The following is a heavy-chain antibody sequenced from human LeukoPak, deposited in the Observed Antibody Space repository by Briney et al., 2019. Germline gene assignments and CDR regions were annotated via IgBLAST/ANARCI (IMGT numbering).Heavy chain of an antibody. CDR2: IIPILGIA. Sequence: SVKVSCKASGGTFSSYAISWVRQAPGQGLEWMGRIIPILGIANYAPKFQGRVTITADKSTSTAYMELSSLRSEDTAAYYCASPKGSSSWYRSPYYYYGMDVWGQGTTVTVSS. V-gene: IGHV1-69*04. CDR1: GGTFSSYA. D-gene: IGHD6-13*01. CDR3: ASPKGSSSWYRSPYYYYGMDV. J-gene: IGHJ6*02.